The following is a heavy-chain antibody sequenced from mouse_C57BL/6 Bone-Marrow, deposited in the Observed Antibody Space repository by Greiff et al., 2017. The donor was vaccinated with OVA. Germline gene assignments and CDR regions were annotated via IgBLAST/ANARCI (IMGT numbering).Heavy chain of an antibody. CDR3: ARRAYYSNYRVYYYAMDY. CDR2: IDPNSGGT. J-gene: IGHJ4*01. Sequence: QVQLQQSGAELVKPGASVKLSCKASGYTFTSYWMHWVKQRPGRGLEWIGRIDPNSGGTKYNEKFKSKATLTVDKPSSTAYMQLSSLTSEDSAVYYCARRAYYSNYRVYYYAMDYWGQGTSVTVSS. CDR1: GYTFTSYW. V-gene: IGHV1-72*01. D-gene: IGHD2-5*01.